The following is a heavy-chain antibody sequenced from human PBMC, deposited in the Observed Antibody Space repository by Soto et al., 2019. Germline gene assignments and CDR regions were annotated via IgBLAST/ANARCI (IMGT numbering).Heavy chain of an antibody. J-gene: IGHJ2*01. Sequence: EVQLLESGGGLVQPGGSLRLSCAASGFTFSNYAMGWVRQAPGKGLEWVSALRGGGDVTYYADSVRGRFTISRDNSKDTLYLKMNSLRVEDTALYYCARAIGLLAPFVLGGGGTLVTFSS. CDR2: LRGGGDVT. CDR1: GFTFSNYA. D-gene: IGHD3-3*01. V-gene: IGHV3-23*01. CDR3: ARAIGLLAPFVL.